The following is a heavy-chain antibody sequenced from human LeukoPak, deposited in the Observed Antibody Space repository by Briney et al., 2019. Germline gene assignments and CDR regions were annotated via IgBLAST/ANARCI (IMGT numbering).Heavy chain of an antibody. CDR3: ARGVGSSWFDP. D-gene: IGHD6-13*01. V-gene: IGHV1-2*02. CDR1: GYTFTDYY. Sequence: ASVKVSCKASGYTFTDYYLHWVRRAPGQGLEWMGWINPNSGGANFALNFQGRVTMTRATSISTAYMELSRLTSDDTAVYYCARGVGSSWFDPWGQGTLVTVSS. J-gene: IGHJ5*02. CDR2: INPNSGGA.